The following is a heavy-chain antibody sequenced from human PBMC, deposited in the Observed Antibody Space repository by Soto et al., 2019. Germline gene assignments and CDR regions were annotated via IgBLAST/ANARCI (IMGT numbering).Heavy chain of an antibody. CDR3: AKDRIVMIRGVMNYYGMDV. D-gene: IGHD3-10*01. CDR2: ILYDGSDK. Sequence: QVQLVESGGGVVQPGRSLRLSCAASGFTFSNYGMNWVRQAPGKGLEWVAFILYDGSDKYFADSVKGRFTISRDNSKNTLDLQMNSLRAEDTAVYYCAKDRIVMIRGVMNYYGMDVWGQGTTVTVSS. V-gene: IGHV3-30*18. J-gene: IGHJ6*02. CDR1: GFTFSNYG.